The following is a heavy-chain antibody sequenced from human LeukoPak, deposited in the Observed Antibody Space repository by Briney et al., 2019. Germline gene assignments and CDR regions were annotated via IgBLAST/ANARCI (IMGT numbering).Heavy chain of an antibody. CDR2: IYYSGRS. Sequence: VKPTETLSLTCTVSGGSISSSGYYWGWIRQPPGKGLEWIGNIYYSGRSYYNPSLKSRVTISVDTSKNRFSLKVSSVTAADTAVYYCARETNFGSGSLDYWGQGTLVTVSS. CDR1: GGSISSSGYY. D-gene: IGHD3-10*01. V-gene: IGHV4-39*02. J-gene: IGHJ4*02. CDR3: ARETNFGSGSLDY.